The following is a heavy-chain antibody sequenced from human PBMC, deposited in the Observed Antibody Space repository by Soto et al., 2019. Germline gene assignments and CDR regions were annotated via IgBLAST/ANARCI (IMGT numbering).Heavy chain of an antibody. Sequence: QEHLVESGGGVVQPGGSLTLSCTASGFPFSSYTMHWLRRAPGKGLEWGGIISFDGSRKYYADWLKGRIVISRDNSKDRRYLQMDTLRPDDTAIYYCARDTVTSLTPYQGFYYYWMDVWGQGTTVTVSS. J-gene: IGHJ6*02. V-gene: IGHV3-30*09. CDR3: ARDTVTSLTPYQGFYYYWMDV. D-gene: IGHD2-2*01. CDR1: GFPFSSYT. CDR2: ISFDGSRK.